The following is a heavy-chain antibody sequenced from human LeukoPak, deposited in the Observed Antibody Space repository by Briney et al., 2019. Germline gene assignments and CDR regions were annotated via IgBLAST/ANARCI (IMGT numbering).Heavy chain of an antibody. V-gene: IGHV4-34*01. J-gene: IGHJ4*02. CDR1: GGSFSGYY. D-gene: IGHD3-10*01. CDR3: ASSLGEPDY. CDR2: IKHSGST. Sequence: PSETLSLTCAVYGGSFSGYYWSWIRQPPGKGLEWIGEIKHSGSTNYNPSLKSRVTISVDTSKNQFSLKLSSVTAADTAVYYCASSLGEPDYWGQGTLVTVSS.